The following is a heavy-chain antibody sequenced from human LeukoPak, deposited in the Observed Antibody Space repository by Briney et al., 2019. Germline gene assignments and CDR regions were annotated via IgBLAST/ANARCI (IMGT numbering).Heavy chain of an antibody. CDR1: GYTFTSYD. Sequence: ASVKVSCKASGYTFTSYDINWVRQATGRGLEWMGWMNPNSGNTGYAQKFQGRVTMTRNTSISTAYMELSSLRSEDTAVYYCARVVGLLLSYSGSYSVDPWGQGTLVTVSS. V-gene: IGHV1-8*01. J-gene: IGHJ5*02. CDR3: ARVVGLLLSYSGSYSVDP. CDR2: MNPNSGNT. D-gene: IGHD1-26*01.